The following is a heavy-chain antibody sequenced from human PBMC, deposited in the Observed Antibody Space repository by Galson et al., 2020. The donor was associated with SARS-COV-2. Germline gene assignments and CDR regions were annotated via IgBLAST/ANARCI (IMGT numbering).Heavy chain of an antibody. CDR3: TTAGIEKLRWWYAGRDV. CDR1: GFNFNNAW. V-gene: IGHV3-15*01. D-gene: IGHD2-15*01. J-gene: IGHJ6*02. Sequence: GESLKISCAASGFNFNNAWMTWVRQTPGEGLEWVGRILTKNSGERTDYAAPVKGRFTISRDDSINTRYLQMDSLRIDDTGVYYCTTAGIEKLRWWYAGRDVWGQGTTVTFSS. CDR2: ILTKNSGERT.